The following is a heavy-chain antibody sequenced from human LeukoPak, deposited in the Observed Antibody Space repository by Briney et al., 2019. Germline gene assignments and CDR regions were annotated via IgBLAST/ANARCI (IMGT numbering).Heavy chain of an antibody. Sequence: ASVKVSCKASGYTFTSYYIHWVRQAPGQGFEWMSIINPSDGSTTYSQKFQGRVTMTRDTSISTAYMELSRLRFDDTAVYYCARSPDILTGENFDYWGQGTLVTVSS. CDR1: GYTFTSYY. J-gene: IGHJ4*02. V-gene: IGHV1-46*01. D-gene: IGHD3-9*01. CDR2: INPSDGST. CDR3: ARSPDILTGENFDY.